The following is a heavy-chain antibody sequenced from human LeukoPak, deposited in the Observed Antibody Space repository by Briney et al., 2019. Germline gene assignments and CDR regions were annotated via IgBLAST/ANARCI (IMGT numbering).Heavy chain of an antibody. CDR1: GFTFSGSA. CDR3: VKGEMATNTKTFDY. J-gene: IGHJ4*02. V-gene: IGHV3-73*01. D-gene: IGHD5-24*01. Sequence: GGSLRLSCVVSGFTFSGSAVHWVRQASGKGLEWVGRIRSKANNYATAYAASVKGRFTISRDDSKNTLYLQMSSLRAEDTAVYYCVKGEMATNTKTFDYWGQGTLVTVSS. CDR2: IRSKANNYAT.